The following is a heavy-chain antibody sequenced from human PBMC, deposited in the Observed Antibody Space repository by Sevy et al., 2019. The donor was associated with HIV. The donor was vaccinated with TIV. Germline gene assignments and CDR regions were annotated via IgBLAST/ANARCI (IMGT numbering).Heavy chain of an antibody. Sequence: ASVKVSCKASGGTFSSYGISWARQAPGQGLEWMGGIIPILGTVNYAQKFQGRVTITADESTKTAYMELSSLRSEDTAVYYCARGGVNGWYYFDYWGQETLVTVSS. CDR2: IIPILGTV. J-gene: IGHJ4*02. D-gene: IGHD6-19*01. CDR3: ARGGVNGWYYFDY. CDR1: GGTFSSYG. V-gene: IGHV1-69*13.